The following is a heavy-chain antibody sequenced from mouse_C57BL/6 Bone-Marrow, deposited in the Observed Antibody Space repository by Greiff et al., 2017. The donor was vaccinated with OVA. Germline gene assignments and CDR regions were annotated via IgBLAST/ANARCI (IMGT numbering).Heavy chain of an antibody. J-gene: IGHJ1*03. CDR2: IYPRSGNT. CDR1: GYTFTSYG. Sequence: VMLVESGAELARPGASVKLSCKASGYTFTSYGISWVKQRTGQGLEWIGEIYPRSGNTYYNEKFKGKATLTADKSSSTAYMELRSLTSEDSAVYFCAREIRRYFDVWGTGTTVTVSS. D-gene: IGHD2-4*01. CDR3: AREIRRYFDV. V-gene: IGHV1-81*01.